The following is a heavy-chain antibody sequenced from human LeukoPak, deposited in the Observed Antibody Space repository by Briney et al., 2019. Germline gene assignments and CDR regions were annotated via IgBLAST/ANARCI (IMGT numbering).Heavy chain of an antibody. Sequence: SETLSLTCAVSGESFGGYYWTWIRQPPGKGLEWIGEINHFGTSNYNASLKSRATLSVDTSKRQFSLQLSSVTAADTAVYYCARHLRLFVNYYYGMDVWGQGTTVTVSS. CDR2: INHFGTS. J-gene: IGHJ6*02. V-gene: IGHV4-34*01. CDR3: ARHLRLFVNYYYGMDV. CDR1: GESFGGYY. D-gene: IGHD3-22*01.